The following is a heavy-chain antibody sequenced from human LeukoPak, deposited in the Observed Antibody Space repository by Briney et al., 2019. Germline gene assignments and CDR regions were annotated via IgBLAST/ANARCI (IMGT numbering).Heavy chain of an antibody. CDR1: GFTFSSYW. D-gene: IGHD6-6*01. CDR2: IIQDGTEE. Sequence: GGSLRLSCAASGFTFSSYWMSWVRQAPGKGLEWVANIIQDGTEEVYVDSVKGRFTISRDNAKNSLFLQMNTLRAEDTAVYYCARDPYSSTWSYGMDVWGQGTTVTVSS. CDR3: ARDPYSSTWSYGMDV. J-gene: IGHJ6*02. V-gene: IGHV3-7*05.